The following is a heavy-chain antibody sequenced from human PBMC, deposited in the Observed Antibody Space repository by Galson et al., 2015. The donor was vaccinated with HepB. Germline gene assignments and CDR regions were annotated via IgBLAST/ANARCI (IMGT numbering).Heavy chain of an antibody. V-gene: IGHV3-30*18. Sequence: SLRLSCAASGFTFSSYGMHWVRQAPGKGLEWLAVISYDGSNKYYADSVKGRCTISRDNSKNTLYLQMNSLRAEDTAVYYCAKDISNYVDYIPLGYLFDYWGQATLVTVSS. J-gene: IGHJ4*02. CDR3: AKDISNYVDYIPLGYLFDY. CDR2: ISYDGSNK. CDR1: GFTFSSYG. D-gene: IGHD4-17*01.